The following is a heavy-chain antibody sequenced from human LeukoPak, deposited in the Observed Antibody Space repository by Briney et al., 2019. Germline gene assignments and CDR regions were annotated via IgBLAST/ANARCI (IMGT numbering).Heavy chain of an antibody. CDR1: GDSISTYH. Sequence: SETPSLTCTVSGDSISTYHWNWIWKPPGKGLEWIGYMQSTGNSNYNPSLKNRVNIFVDMSKNHFVLNLRSVTAADTAVYYCARDKRHSYGRYFDPWGQGMLVTVSS. J-gene: IGHJ4*02. D-gene: IGHD5-18*01. CDR3: ARDKRHSYGRYFDP. V-gene: IGHV4-59*01. CDR2: MQSTGNS.